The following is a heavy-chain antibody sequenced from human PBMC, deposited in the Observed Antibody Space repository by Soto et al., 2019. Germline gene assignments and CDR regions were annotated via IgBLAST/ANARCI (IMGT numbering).Heavy chain of an antibody. Sequence: QVQLQESGPGLVKPSQTLSLTCTVSGDSITSGSGYWSWVRQHPGRGLEWLGYIFHSGRTYYSTSLSSRLTLSVDTSNNQLSLNLRSVTAADTAVYYCARGLKWEDYWGQGTQVTVS. CDR1: GDSITSGSGY. J-gene: IGHJ4*02. CDR2: IFHSGRT. CDR3: ARGLKWEDY. D-gene: IGHD1-26*01. V-gene: IGHV4-31*03.